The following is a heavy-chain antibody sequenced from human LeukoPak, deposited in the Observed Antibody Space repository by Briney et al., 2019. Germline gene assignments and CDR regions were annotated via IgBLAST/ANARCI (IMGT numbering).Heavy chain of an antibody. V-gene: IGHV3-30-3*01. CDR1: GFTFSSYA. CDR2: ISYDGSNK. D-gene: IGHD3-22*01. J-gene: IGHJ4*02. Sequence: PGGSLRLSCAASGFTFSSYAMHWVRQAPGKGLEWVAVISYDGSNKYYADSVKGRFTISRDNSKNTLYLQMNSLRAEDTAVYYCARFRRYYYDSSGPDYWGQGTLVTVSS. CDR3: ARFRRYYYDSSGPDY.